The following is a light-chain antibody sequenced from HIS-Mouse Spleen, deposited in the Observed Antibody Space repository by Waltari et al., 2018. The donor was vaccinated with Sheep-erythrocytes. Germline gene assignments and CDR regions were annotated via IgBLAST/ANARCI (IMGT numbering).Light chain of an antibody. CDR3: AAWDDSLNGPV. CDR2: WNI. J-gene: IGLJ3*02. V-gene: IGLV1-44*01. Sequence: QSVLTQPPSASGTPGQRVTISCSGSSSHIGSNTVHWYQPLPGTAPNRLIYWNIQRPQGGPDRCSGSKSVTSASLAISGLQSEDEAEYYCAAWDDSLNGPVFGGGTKLTVL. CDR1: SSHIGSNT.